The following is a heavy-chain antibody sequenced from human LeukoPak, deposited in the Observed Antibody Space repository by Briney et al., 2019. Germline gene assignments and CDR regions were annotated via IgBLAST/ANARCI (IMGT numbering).Heavy chain of an antibody. CDR2: INPNSGGT. V-gene: IGHV1-2*02. CDR1: GYTFTDYF. D-gene: IGHD1-1*01. CDR3: ARDYELGTAGTAYEYFDN. J-gene: IGHJ4*02. Sequence: ASVKVSCKTSGYTFTDYFMQWLRHAPGQGLEWMGWINPNSGGTSYAQKFQGRVTMTRDTSISTAYMELSRLRSDDTAVYYCARDYELGTAGTAYEYFDNWGQGTLVTVSS.